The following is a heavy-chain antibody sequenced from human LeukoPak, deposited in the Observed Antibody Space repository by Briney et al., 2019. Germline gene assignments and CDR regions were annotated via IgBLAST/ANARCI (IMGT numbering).Heavy chain of an antibody. J-gene: IGHJ4*02. V-gene: IGHV3-33*01. D-gene: IGHD3-16*02. Sequence: GGSLRLSCAASGFTFSSYGMHWVRQAPGKGLEWVAVIWYDGSNKYYADSVKGRFTISRDNSKNTLYLQMNSLRAEDTAVYYCARDLYVWGSYRPFDYWGQGTLVTVSP. CDR3: ARDLYVWGSYRPFDY. CDR2: IWYDGSNK. CDR1: GFTFSSYG.